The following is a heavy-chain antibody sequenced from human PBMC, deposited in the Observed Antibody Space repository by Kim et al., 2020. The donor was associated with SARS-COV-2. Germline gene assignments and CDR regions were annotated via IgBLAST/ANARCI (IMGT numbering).Heavy chain of an antibody. J-gene: IGHJ6*02. CDR1: CYTFSRFG. D-gene: IGHD3-22*01. CDR2: ISASNDNI. V-gene: IGHV1-18*01. Sequence: ASVKVSCKASCYTFSRFGISWVRQAPGQGLDWMGWISASNDNIKYAEKFQGRVTMTTDTSANTAYMELRTLRSDDTAVYYCARDYYESSGYYYYYYGLDVWGQGTTVTVSS. CDR3: ARDYYESSGYYYYYYGLDV.